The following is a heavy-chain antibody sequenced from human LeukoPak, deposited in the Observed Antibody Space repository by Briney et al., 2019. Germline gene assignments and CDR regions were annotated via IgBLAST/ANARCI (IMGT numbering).Heavy chain of an antibody. Sequence: GGSLRLSCAASGFTFSSYWMSWVRQAPGKGLEWVANIKKDGSEKYYVDSVKGRFTISRDNAKNSLYLQMNGLRAEDTAVYYCARDLYRIVVVPHYFDYWGQGTLVTVSS. CDR1: GFTFSSYW. V-gene: IGHV3-7*01. CDR2: IKKDGSEK. J-gene: IGHJ4*02. D-gene: IGHD3-22*01. CDR3: ARDLYRIVVVPHYFDY.